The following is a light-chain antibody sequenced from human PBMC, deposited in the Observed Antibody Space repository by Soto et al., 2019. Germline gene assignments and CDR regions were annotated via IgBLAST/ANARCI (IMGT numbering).Light chain of an antibody. CDR1: QSVSSSH. CDR2: GAS. CDR3: QQYGSSPWT. J-gene: IGKJ1*01. V-gene: IGKV3-20*01. Sequence: ENVLTQSPGTLSLSPGERATLSCRASQSVSSSHLAWYQQKPGQAPRLLMYGASSRATGIPDRFSGGGSGADFTLTISRLEPEDFGVYYCQQYGSSPWTFGQGTKVEIK.